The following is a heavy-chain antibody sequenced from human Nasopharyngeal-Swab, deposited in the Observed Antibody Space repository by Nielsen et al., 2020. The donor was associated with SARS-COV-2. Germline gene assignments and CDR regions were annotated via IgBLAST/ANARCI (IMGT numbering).Heavy chain of an antibody. CDR3: ASVDYGGNCGQYGFGVDDY. V-gene: IGHV1-18*01. D-gene: IGHD4-23*01. J-gene: IGHJ4*02. CDR1: GYTFTSYG. Sequence: ASVKVPCKASGYTFTSYGIRWVRQAPAQGLEWMGWISAYNGNTNYAQKLQGRVTMTTDTSTSTAYMGLRSMRSDDTAVSYCASVDYGGNCGQYGFGVDDYWGQGTLVTVSS. CDR2: ISAYNGNT.